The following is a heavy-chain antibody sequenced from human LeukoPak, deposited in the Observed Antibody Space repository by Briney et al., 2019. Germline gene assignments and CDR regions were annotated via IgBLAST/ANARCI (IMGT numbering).Heavy chain of an antibody. CDR2: IYHSGST. CDR3: ARYSMFGSSDNYFPVDAFDI. CDR1: GVSISSGGYY. D-gene: IGHD2-2*01. V-gene: IGHV4-30-2*01. J-gene: IGHJ3*02. Sequence: SETLSLTCTVSGVSISSGGYYWSWIRQPPGKGLEWIGYIYHSGSTYYNPSLKSRVTISVDRSKNQFSLKLSSVTAADTAVYYCARYSMFGSSDNYFPVDAFDIWGQGTMVTVSS.